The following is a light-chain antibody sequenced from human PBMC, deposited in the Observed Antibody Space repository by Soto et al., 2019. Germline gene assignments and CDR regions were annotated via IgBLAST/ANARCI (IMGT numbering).Light chain of an antibody. CDR3: QQTSSAPFT. Sequence: DIPMTQSPYSLSAAVGDRVTIACRASQSINTYLNWYQQKPGKAPKLLIFDAASLQSGVPSRFSGGGSRTDFTLTITSLQPEDFATYYCQQTSSAPFTFGPGTKVDIK. CDR1: QSINTY. V-gene: IGKV1-39*01. CDR2: DAA. J-gene: IGKJ3*01.